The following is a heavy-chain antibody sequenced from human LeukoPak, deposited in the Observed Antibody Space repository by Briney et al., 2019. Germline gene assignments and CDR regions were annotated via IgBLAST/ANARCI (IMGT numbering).Heavy chain of an antibody. V-gene: IGHV3-7*01. CDR2: IKQDGSEK. D-gene: IGHD3-22*01. CDR1: GFTFSSYW. J-gene: IGHJ3*02. Sequence: GGSLRLSCAASGFTFSSYWMSWVRQAPGKGLEWVANIKQDGSEKYYVDSVKGRFTISRDNAQNSLYLQMNSLRAEDTAVYYCARDLNYYDSSGYYYHDAFDIWGQGTMVTVSS. CDR3: ARDLNYYDSSGYYYHDAFDI.